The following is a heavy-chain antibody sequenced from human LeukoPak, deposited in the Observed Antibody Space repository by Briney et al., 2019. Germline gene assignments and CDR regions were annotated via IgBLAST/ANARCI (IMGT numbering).Heavy chain of an antibody. J-gene: IGHJ3*02. CDR1: GFTFSSYG. D-gene: IGHD3-16*01. CDR2: ISGSGGST. CDR3: TRQLGAFDI. Sequence: GGTLRLSCAASGFTFSSYGMSWVRQAPGKGLEWVSAISGSGGSTYYADSVKGRFTISRDNSKNTAYLQMNSLKTEDTAVYYCTRQLGAFDIWGQGTMVTVSS. V-gene: IGHV3-23*01.